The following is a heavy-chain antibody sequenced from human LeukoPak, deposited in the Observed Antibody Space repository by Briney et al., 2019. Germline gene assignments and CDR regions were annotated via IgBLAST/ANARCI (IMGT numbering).Heavy chain of an antibody. Sequence: GRSLRLSCAASGFTFSSYGRHWVRQAPGKGLEWVAVIWYDGSNKYYADSVKGRFTISRDNSKNTLYLQMNSVRAEDTAVYYCARAWGMAKGLDYWGQGTLVTVSS. CDR1: GFTFSSYG. CDR2: IWYDGSNK. J-gene: IGHJ4*02. CDR3: ARAWGMAKGLDY. D-gene: IGHD3-16*01. V-gene: IGHV3-33*01.